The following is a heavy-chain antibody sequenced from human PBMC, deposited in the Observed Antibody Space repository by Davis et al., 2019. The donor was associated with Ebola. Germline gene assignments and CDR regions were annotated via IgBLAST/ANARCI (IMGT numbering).Heavy chain of an antibody. Sequence: GSLRLSCAVYGGSFSGYYWSWIRQPPGKGLEWIGEINHSGSTNYNPSLKSRVTISVDTSKNQFSLKLSSVTAADTAVYYCARGGQINYYYGMDVWGQGTTVTVSS. D-gene: IGHD3-16*01. CDR3: ARGGQINYYYGMDV. J-gene: IGHJ6*02. CDR2: INHSGST. CDR1: GGSFSGYY. V-gene: IGHV4-34*01.